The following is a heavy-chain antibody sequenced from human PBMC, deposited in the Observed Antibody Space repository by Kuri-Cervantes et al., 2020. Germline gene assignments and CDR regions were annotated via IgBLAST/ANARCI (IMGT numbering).Heavy chain of an antibody. CDR3: ARDVSEGSSDSYWYFNL. J-gene: IGHJ2*01. Sequence: SLKISCAASGFTFDDHGMHWVRQAPGQGLEWVSGISWNSRRTAYADSVKGRFSISRDNAKNFLYLEMSGLREEDTAFYYCARDVSEGSSDSYWYFNLWGRGILVTVSS. D-gene: IGHD2-2*01. CDR1: GFTFDDHG. V-gene: IGHV3-9*01. CDR2: ISWNSRRT.